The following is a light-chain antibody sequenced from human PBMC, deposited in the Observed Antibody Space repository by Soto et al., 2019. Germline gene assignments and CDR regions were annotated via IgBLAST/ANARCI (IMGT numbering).Light chain of an antibody. CDR3: SSYTSSSTPNWV. Sequence: QSVLTQPASVSGSPGQSITISCTGTSSDVGGYNYVPWYQQHPGKAPKLMIYEVSNRPSGVSNRFSGSKSGNTASLTISGLQAEDEADYYCSSYTSSSTPNWVFGGGTKLTVL. J-gene: IGLJ3*02. CDR2: EVS. V-gene: IGLV2-14*01. CDR1: SSDVGGYNY.